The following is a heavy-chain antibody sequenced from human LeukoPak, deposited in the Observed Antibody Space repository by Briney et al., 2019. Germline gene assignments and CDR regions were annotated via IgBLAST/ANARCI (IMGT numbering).Heavy chain of an antibody. CDR2: IYYSGST. J-gene: IGHJ4*02. V-gene: IGHV4-39*07. D-gene: IGHD6-13*01. Sequence: SETLSLTCTVSGGSISRSSYYWGWIRQPPGQGLEWIGSIYYSGSTYYNPSLKSRVTISVDTSKNQFSLKLSSVTAADTAVYYCARDLGIAAAGYFDYWGQGALVTVSS. CDR1: GGSISRSSYY. CDR3: ARDLGIAAAGYFDY.